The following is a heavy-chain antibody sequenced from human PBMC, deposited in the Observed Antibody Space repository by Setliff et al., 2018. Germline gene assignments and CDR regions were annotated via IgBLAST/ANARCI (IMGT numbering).Heavy chain of an antibody. CDR2: IHYGGGHI. CDR3: AKDRWGYADP. J-gene: IGHJ5*02. D-gene: IGHD2-2*01. Sequence: GGSLRLSCATSGFTFSTSAMHWLRQSPDNRLEWLAYIHYGGGHIQYADSVKGRFTVSRDNARDTLFLQMNGLTADDTAKYFCAKDRWGYADPWGQGTLVTVSS. V-gene: IGHV3-30*02. CDR1: GFTFSTSA.